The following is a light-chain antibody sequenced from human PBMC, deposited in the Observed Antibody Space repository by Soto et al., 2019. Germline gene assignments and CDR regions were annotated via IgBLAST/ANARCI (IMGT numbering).Light chain of an antibody. CDR2: DVS. Sequence: QSALTQPASVSGSPGQSITISCTGTSSDVGGYNYVSWFQQHPGKAPKVMIYDVSDRPSGVSNRFSGSKSGNTAPLTISGLQAEDEADYYCSSYTTNSPHVAFGGGTKLTVL. CDR3: SSYTTNSPHVA. CDR1: SSDVGGYNY. J-gene: IGLJ2*01. V-gene: IGLV2-14*01.